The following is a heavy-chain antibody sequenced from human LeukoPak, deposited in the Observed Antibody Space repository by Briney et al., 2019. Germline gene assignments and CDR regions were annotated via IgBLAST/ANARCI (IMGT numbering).Heavy chain of an antibody. D-gene: IGHD7-27*01. CDR2: ISGDAGRT. Sequence: GGSLRLSGAASGFTFSSYGMNWVRQAPGKGLEWVSGISGDAGRTYYADSVKGRFTIYRDNSKNTLYLQMNSLGAEDTAVYYCVQDWAWGAFAYWGRGTLVTVSS. CDR3: VQDWAWGAFAY. V-gene: IGHV3-23*01. CDR1: GFTFSSYG. J-gene: IGHJ4*02.